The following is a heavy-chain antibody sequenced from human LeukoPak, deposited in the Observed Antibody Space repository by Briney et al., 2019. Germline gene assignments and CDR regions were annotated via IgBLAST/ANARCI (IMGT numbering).Heavy chain of an antibody. D-gene: IGHD3-22*01. V-gene: IGHV4-4*02. CDR1: GGSLSSSNW. J-gene: IGHJ4*02. Sequence: SGTLSLTCAVSGGSLSSSNWWSWVRQPPGKGLEGIGEIYHSGSTNYNPSLKRRDTISVDKSKNQFSLKLSSVTAADTAVYYCATSCYDSSGYYSTFDYWGQGTLVTVSS. CDR2: IYHSGST. CDR3: ATSCYDSSGYYSTFDY.